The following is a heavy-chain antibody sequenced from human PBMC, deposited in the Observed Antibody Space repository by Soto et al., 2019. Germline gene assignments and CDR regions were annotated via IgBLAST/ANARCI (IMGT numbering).Heavy chain of an antibody. CDR1: GFTFTYYA. CDR2: ISANGQGI. D-gene: IGHD2-2*01. J-gene: IGHJ4*02. CDR3: AKDRDYPRDQFHY. V-gene: IGHV3-23*01. Sequence: EVQLLESGGGLVQPGGSLRLSCTASGFTFTYYAFSWVRQAPGKGLEWVSAISANGQGIYYADSVRGRFTISRDNSKNTVFLHMDSQRAEDTAVYYCAKDRDYPRDQFHYWGQGTLVTVSS.